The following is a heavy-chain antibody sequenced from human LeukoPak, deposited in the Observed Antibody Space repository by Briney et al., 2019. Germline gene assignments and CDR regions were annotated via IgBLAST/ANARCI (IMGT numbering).Heavy chain of an antibody. CDR2: INTNTGNP. Sequence: ASGKVSCKASGYTFTSYAMGWVRQAPGHGLEWMGWINTNTGNPTYAQAFTGRCVFSLDTSVSTAYLQISSLEAEDTAVYYCASFFCINGVCYYLDYWGQGTLVTVSS. J-gene: IGHJ4*02. CDR1: GYTFTSYA. CDR3: ASFFCINGVCYYLDY. V-gene: IGHV7-4-1*02. D-gene: IGHD2-8*01.